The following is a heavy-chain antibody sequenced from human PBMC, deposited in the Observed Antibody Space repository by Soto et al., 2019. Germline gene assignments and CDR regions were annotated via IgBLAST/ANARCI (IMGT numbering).Heavy chain of an antibody. CDR1: GYTLTELS. Sequence: ASVKVSCKVSGYTLTELSMHWVRQAPGKGLEWMGGFDPEDGETIYAQKFQGRVTMTEDTSTDTAYMELSSLRSEDTAVYYCATDSGYYYGSRISPYFDYWGQGTLVTVSS. CDR3: ATDSGYYYGSRISPYFDY. V-gene: IGHV1-24*01. D-gene: IGHD3-10*01. J-gene: IGHJ4*02. CDR2: FDPEDGET.